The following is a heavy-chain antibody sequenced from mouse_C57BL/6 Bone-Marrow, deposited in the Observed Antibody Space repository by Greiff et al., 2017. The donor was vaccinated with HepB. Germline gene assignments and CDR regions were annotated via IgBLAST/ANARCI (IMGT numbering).Heavy chain of an antibody. CDR2: IYPGDGDT. CDR1: GYAFSSSW. D-gene: IGHD1-1*01. J-gene: IGHJ2*01. Sequence: QVQLQQSGPELVKPGASVKISCKASGYAFSSSWMNWVKQRPGKGLEWIGRIYPGDGDTNYNGKFKGKATLTAHKSSSTAYMQLSSLTSEDSAVYFCARRGHYGSSFYWGQGTTLTVSS. CDR3: ARRGHYGSSFY. V-gene: IGHV1-82*01.